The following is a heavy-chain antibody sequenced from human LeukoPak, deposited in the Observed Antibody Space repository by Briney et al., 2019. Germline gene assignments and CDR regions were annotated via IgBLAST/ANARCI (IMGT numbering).Heavy chain of an antibody. V-gene: IGHV3-11*04. CDR1: GFTFSDYY. J-gene: IGHJ5*02. CDR2: ISSSGSTI. D-gene: IGHD6-19*01. CDR3: ARGSSGWYHWFDP. Sequence: GGSLRLSCAASGFTFSDYYMNWIRQAPGKGLEWVSYISSSGSTIYYADSVKGRFTISRDNAKNSLYLQMNSLGAEDTAVYYCARGSSGWYHWFDPWGQGTLVTVSS.